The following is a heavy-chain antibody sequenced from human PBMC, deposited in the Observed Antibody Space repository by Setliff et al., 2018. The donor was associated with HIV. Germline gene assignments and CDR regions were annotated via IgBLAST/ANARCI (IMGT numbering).Heavy chain of an antibody. CDR3: ARDRKFGSSGHYYYYMDV. CDR2: IKQDGSEK. CDR1: GFTFSSYW. D-gene: IGHD6-6*01. Sequence: GGSLRLSCAASGFTFSSYWMTWVRQAPGKGLEWVANIKQDGSEKYYVDSVKGRFTISRDNAKNSLYLQMNSLRAGDTAVYYCARDRKFGSSGHYYYYMDVWGKGTTVTVSS. V-gene: IGHV3-7*01. J-gene: IGHJ6*03.